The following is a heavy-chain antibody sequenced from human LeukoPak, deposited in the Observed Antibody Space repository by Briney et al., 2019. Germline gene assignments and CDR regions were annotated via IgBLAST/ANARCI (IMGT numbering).Heavy chain of an antibody. CDR1: GGTFSSYA. J-gene: IGHJ3*02. CDR2: IIPIFGTA. V-gene: IGHV1-69*05. D-gene: IGHD4-17*01. Sequence: GASVKVSCKASGGTFSSYAISWVRQAPGQGLEWMGGIIPIFGTANYAQKFQGRVTITRDTFASTAYMELSSLRSEDTAVYYCARETTVTQNDAFDIWGQGTMVTVSS. CDR3: ARETTVTQNDAFDI.